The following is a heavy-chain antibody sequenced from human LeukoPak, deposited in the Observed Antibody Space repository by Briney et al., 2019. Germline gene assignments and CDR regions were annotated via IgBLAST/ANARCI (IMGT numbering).Heavy chain of an antibody. CDR1: GGSFSTEY. CDR2: ISNGGNT. D-gene: IGHD3-9*01. J-gene: IGHJ4*02. Sequence: SETLSLTCTVSGGSFSTEYWSWIWQTPGEGLEWVGYISNGGNTNYNPSLKSRLTISIDTSKNQFSLNLNSVTAADTAIYYCAAVSTRGSPGYHYFFDSWGQGTLVTVSS. V-gene: IGHV4-59*01. CDR3: AAVSTRGSPGYHYFFDS.